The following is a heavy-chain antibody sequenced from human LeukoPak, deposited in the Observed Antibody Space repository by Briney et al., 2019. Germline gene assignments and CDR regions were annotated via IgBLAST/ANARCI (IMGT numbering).Heavy chain of an antibody. CDR1: GGTFSSYA. CDR2: IIPIFGTA. V-gene: IGHV1-69*13. D-gene: IGHD3-9*01. Sequence: SVNVSCKASGGTFSSYAISWVRQAPGQGLEWMGGIIPIFGTANYAQKFQGRVTITADESTSTAYMELSSLRSEDTAVYYCARALDYDILTGFDYWGQGTLVTISS. CDR3: ARALDYDILTGFDY. J-gene: IGHJ4*02.